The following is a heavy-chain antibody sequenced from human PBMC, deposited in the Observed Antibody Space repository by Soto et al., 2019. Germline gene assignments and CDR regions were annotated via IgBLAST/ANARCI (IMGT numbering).Heavy chain of an antibody. D-gene: IGHD3-10*01. CDR2: IYWDDDK. CDR3: ARGAGYYYGSGYYFDY. Sequence: QITLKESGPTLVKPTQTLTLTCTFSGFSLSTSGVGVGWIRQPPGKALEWLALIYWDDDKRYSPSLKSRLTITKDTSKNQVVLTMTNVDPVDTATYYCARGAGYYYGSGYYFDYCGQGTLVTVSS. V-gene: IGHV2-5*02. J-gene: IGHJ4*02. CDR1: GFSLSTSGVG.